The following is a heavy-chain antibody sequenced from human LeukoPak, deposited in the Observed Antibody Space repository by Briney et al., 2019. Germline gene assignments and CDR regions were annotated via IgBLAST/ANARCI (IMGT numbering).Heavy chain of an antibody. Sequence: PGGSLRLSCAASGFSLTGHDVHWARQAPDKGLEWVAFTRDGGYYAESVKGRFTISIDSSKNTLYLHMSSLRPEDTAIYYCAKDGQLGYWGQGTLVTVSS. J-gene: IGHJ4*02. CDR2: TRDGG. D-gene: IGHD3-16*01. CDR1: GFSLTGHD. CDR3: AKDGQLGY. V-gene: IGHV3-30*02.